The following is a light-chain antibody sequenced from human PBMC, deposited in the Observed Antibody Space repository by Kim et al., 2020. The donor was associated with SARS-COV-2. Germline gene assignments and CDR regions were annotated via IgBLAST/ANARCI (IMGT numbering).Light chain of an antibody. V-gene: IGLV3-21*04. CDR2: YDS. J-gene: IGLJ2*01. CDR1: NIGSKT. CDR3: QVWDSSSDHVV. Sequence: APGKTARIACGRNNIGSKTVHWYQQKPGQAPVLVIYYDSDRPSGIPERFSGSNSGNTATLTISRVEAGDEADYFCQVWDSSSDHVVFGGGTQLIVL.